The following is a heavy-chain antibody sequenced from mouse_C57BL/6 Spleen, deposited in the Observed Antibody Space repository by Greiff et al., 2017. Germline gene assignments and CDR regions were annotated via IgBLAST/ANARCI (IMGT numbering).Heavy chain of an antibody. J-gene: IGHJ1*03. CDR3: ARVGNDCGSSRYFDV. CDR1: GYSFTDYN. D-gene: IGHD1-1*01. CDR2: INPNNGTT. Sequence: EVQLVESGPELVKPGASVKISCKASGYSFTDYNMNWVKQSNGKSLEWIGVINPNNGTTSYNQKFKGKATLTVDQSSRTAYMQLNSLTSEASAVYYCARVGNDCGSSRYFDVWGTGTTVTVSS. V-gene: IGHV1-39*01.